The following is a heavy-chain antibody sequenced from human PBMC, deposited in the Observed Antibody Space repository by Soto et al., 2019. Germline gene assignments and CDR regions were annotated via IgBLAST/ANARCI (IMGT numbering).Heavy chain of an antibody. CDR3: ARDNPSLGIRAPFDY. J-gene: IGHJ4*02. CDR2: IIPILGIA. Sequence: ASVKVSCKASGGTFSSYTISWVRQAPGQGLEWMGRIIPILGIANYAQKFQGRVTITADKSTSTAYMELSSLRSEDTAVYYCARDNPSLGIRAPFDYWGQGTLVTVSS. CDR1: GGTFSSYT. V-gene: IGHV1-69*04. D-gene: IGHD2-2*01.